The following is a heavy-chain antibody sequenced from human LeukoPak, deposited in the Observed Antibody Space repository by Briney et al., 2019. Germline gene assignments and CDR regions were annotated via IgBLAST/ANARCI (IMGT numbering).Heavy chain of an antibody. CDR2: IKSTTDGGTT. Sequence: PGGSLRLSCAASQFPFSNAWMTWVRQAPGKGLEWVGRIKSTTDGGTTDYAAPVKGRFTISRDDSENMLYLQMNSLKTEDTAVYYCTTPVHYGDPRFDFWGQGVLVIVSS. D-gene: IGHD4-17*01. J-gene: IGHJ4*02. CDR1: QFPFSNAW. V-gene: IGHV3-15*01. CDR3: TTPVHYGDPRFDF.